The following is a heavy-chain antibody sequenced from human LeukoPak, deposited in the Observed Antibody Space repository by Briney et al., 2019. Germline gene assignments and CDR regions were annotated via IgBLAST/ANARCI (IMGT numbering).Heavy chain of an antibody. V-gene: IGHV4-39*01. J-gene: IGHJ4*02. D-gene: IGHD6-6*01. Sequence: SETLSLTCTVSGGSISSSSYYWGWIRQPPGKGLEWIGSIYYSGSTYYNPSLKSRVTISVDTSKNQFSLKLSSVTAADTAVYYCARKGDSIAARPFGYWGQGTLVTVSS. CDR3: ARKGDSIAARPFGY. CDR1: GGSISSSSYY. CDR2: IYYSGST.